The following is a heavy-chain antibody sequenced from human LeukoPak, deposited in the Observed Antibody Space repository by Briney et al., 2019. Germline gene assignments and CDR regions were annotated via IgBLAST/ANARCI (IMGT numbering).Heavy chain of an antibody. V-gene: IGHV4-59*01. CDR2: IYYSGST. J-gene: IGHJ4*02. Sequence: SGTLSLTCTVSGGSISSYYWSWIRQPPGKGLEWIGYIYYSGSTNYNPSLKSRVTISVDTSKNQFSLKLSSVTAADTAVYYCARLTGIAAAGEPPEIDYWGQGTLVTVSS. D-gene: IGHD6-13*01. CDR3: ARLTGIAAAGEPPEIDY. CDR1: GGSISSYY.